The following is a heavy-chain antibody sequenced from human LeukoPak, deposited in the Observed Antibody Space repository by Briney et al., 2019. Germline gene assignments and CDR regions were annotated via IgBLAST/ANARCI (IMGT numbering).Heavy chain of an antibody. Sequence: ASVKVSCKASGYTFTSYGTSWVRQAPGQGLEWMGWISAYNGNTNYAQKLQGRVTMTTDTSTSTAYMELRSLRSDDTAVYYCARDGLRYFDWLSNWFDPWGQGTLVTVSS. D-gene: IGHD3-9*01. J-gene: IGHJ5*02. CDR2: ISAYNGNT. CDR1: GYTFTSYG. V-gene: IGHV1-18*01. CDR3: ARDGLRYFDWLSNWFDP.